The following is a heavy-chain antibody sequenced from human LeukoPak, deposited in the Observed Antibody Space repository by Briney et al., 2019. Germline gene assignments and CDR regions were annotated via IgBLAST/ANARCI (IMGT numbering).Heavy chain of an antibody. D-gene: IGHD3-22*01. CDR1: GFTFSSYS. J-gene: IGHJ6*03. CDR3: ARLWDDSSGYSYYYYYMDV. V-gene: IGHV3-21*01. CDR2: ISSSSSYI. Sequence: GGSLRLSCAASGFTFSSYSMNWVRQAPGKGLEWVSSISSSSSYIYYADSVKGRFTISRDNAKNSLYLQMNSLRAEDTAVYYCARLWDDSSGYSYYYYYMDVWGKGTTVTISS.